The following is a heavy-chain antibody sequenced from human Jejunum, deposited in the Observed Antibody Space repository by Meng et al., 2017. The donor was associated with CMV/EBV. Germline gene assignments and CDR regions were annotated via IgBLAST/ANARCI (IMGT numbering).Heavy chain of an antibody. CDR1: GFNFNDYW. D-gene: IGHD6-13*01. CDR3: ARDRSSTCGLDY. CDR2: IKQDGSAK. J-gene: IGHJ4*02. Sequence: EGYVVEAGGALVQPGGSLRLSCAASGFNFNDYWMHWVRQAPGKGLEWVADIKQDGSAKYYGDSVQGRFSIFRDNAKNSVYLQMNNLRAEDTAVYYCARDRSSTCGLDYWGQGTLVTVSS. V-gene: IGHV3-7*04.